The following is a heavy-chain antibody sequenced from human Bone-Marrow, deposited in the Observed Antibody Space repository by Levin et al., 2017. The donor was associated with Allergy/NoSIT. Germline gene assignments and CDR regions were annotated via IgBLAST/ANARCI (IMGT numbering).Heavy chain of an antibody. CDR1: GGSVSSGYHY. J-gene: IGHJ4*02. V-gene: IGHV4-61*01. CDR2: IYSGNT. D-gene: IGHD6-19*01. Sequence: PSQTLSLTCTVSGGSVSSGYHYWSWVRQPPGKGLEWIGYIYSGNTNYNPALNSRVTMSVDTSRNQFSLKLTSVTVADTAVYYCARDERGTTGWFDVYYWGQGTLVTVSS. CDR3: ARDERGTTGWFDVYY.